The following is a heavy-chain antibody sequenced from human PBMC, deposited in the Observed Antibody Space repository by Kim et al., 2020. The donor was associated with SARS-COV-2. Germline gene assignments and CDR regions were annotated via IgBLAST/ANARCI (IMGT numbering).Heavy chain of an antibody. D-gene: IGHD5-18*01. J-gene: IGHJ5*02. CDR2: IIPIFGTA. V-gene: IGHV1-69*13. CDR3: ASSPVSSFEAYSYGDPNWFDP. Sequence: SVKVSCKASGGTFSSYAISWVRQAPGQGLEWMGGIIPIFGTANYAQKFQGRVTITADESTSTAYMELSSLRSEDTAVYYCASSPVSSFEAYSYGDPNWFDPWGQGTLVTVSS. CDR1: GGTFSSYA.